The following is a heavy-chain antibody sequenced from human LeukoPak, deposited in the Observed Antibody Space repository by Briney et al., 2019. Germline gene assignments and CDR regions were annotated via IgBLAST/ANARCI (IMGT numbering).Heavy chain of an antibody. D-gene: IGHD3-22*01. Sequence: GASVKVSCKVSGYTLTELSMHWVRQAPGKGLEWMGGFDPEDGETIHAQKFQGRVTITADESTSTAYMELSSLRSEDTAVYYCAIKDSSGYYDYYYYYGMDVWGQGTTVTVSS. CDR1: GYTLTELS. J-gene: IGHJ6*02. CDR2: FDPEDGET. CDR3: AIKDSSGYYDYYYYYGMDV. V-gene: IGHV1-24*01.